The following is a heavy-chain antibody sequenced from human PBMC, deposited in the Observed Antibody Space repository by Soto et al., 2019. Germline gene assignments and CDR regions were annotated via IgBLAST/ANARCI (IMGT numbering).Heavy chain of an antibody. CDR1: GFTFSSYS. V-gene: IGHV3-23*01. CDR3: AKGPQMVRGVITHPFDY. CDR2: ISGSGGST. D-gene: IGHD3-10*01. Sequence: GSLIVSWASSGFTFSSYSMSLVLQAPGKGLEWVSAISGSGGSTYSADSVKGRFTISRDNSKNTLYLQMNSLRAEDTAVYYCAKGPQMVRGVITHPFDYWGQGTLVTVSS. J-gene: IGHJ4*02.